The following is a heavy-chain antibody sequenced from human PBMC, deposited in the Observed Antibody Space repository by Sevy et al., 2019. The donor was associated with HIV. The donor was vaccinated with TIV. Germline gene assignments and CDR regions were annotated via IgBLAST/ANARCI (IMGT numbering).Heavy chain of an antibody. Sequence: ASVKVSCKASGYTFNSFYIHWVRQAPGQGLEWMGWINPYSGVTHYEQKFQGRVTLTRDTSISVAYMDLTSLRSNDTAVYYCVRDRYYGGDSVTFAGDFWGQGTLVTVSS. J-gene: IGHJ4*02. CDR2: INPYSGVT. CDR3: VRDRYYGGDSVTFAGDF. CDR1: GYTFNSFY. V-gene: IGHV1-2*02. D-gene: IGHD2-21*02.